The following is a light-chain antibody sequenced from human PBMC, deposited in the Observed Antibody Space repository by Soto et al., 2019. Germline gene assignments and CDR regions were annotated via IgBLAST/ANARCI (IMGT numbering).Light chain of an antibody. J-gene: IGKJ1*01. CDR2: GAS. CDR1: QSVSSSY. CDR3: QQDYNLPLT. Sequence: PGERVTLSCRASQSVSSSYLTWYQQKPGQAPRLLIYGASTRATSIPARFSGSGSGTDFTLTISSLQPEDFAVYYCQQDYNLPLTFGQGTKVDSK. V-gene: IGKV3D-7*01.